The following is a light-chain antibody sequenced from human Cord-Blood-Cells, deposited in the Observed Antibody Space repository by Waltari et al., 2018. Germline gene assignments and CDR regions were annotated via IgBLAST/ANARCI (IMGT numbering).Light chain of an antibody. V-gene: IGKV4-1*01. J-gene: IGKJ3*01. CDR1: HSVLYSSNNKNY. CDR2: WAS. CDR3: QQYYSTPFT. Sequence: DIIMTQYPDALAVVLLEEATIHYNTSHSVLYSSNNKNYLAWYQQKPGQPPKLLIYWASTRESGVPDRFSGSGSGTDFTLTISSLQAEDVAVYYCQQYYSTPFTFGQGTKVDIK.